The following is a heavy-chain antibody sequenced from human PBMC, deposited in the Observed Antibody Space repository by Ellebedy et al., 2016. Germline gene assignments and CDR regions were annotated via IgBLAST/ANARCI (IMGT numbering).Heavy chain of an antibody. CDR2: ISTSSSYI. CDR3: ARLSNTNSFFYY. Sequence: GESLKISCAASGFTFSSYSMNWVRQAPGKGLEWVAFISTSSSYIHYADSLKGRFTVSRDNARKSLYLQMNSLRADDTATYYCARLSNTNSFFYYWGQGTLVTVSS. CDR1: GFTFSSYS. D-gene: IGHD2-2*01. J-gene: IGHJ4*02. V-gene: IGHV3-21*04.